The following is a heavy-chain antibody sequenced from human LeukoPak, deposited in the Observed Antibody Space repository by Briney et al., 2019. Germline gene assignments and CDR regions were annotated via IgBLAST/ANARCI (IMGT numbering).Heavy chain of an antibody. V-gene: IGHV4-4*07. CDR1: GGSLSSDY. CDR3: ARASDSCSGGSCYPDAFDI. CDR2: IYTSEST. J-gene: IGHJ3*02. Sequence: SETLSLTCTVSGGSLSSDYWSWIRQPAGKGLDWVGRIYTSESTNYNPSLKSRVTMSVDTSKNQFSLKLTSVTAADTAVYYCARASDSCSGGSCYPDAFDIWGQGTMVTVSS. D-gene: IGHD2-15*01.